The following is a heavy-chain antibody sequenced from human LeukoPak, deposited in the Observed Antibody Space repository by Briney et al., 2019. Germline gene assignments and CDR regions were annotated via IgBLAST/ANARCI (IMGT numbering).Heavy chain of an antibody. CDR2: ISYDGSNK. D-gene: IGHD2-2*01. CDR3: ARGDNIVVVPAAPDY. CDR1: GFTFDDYA. J-gene: IGHJ4*02. Sequence: GGSLRLSCAASGFTFDDYAMHWVRQAPGKGLEWVAVISYDGSNKYYADSVKGRFTISRDNSKNTLYLQMNSLRAEDTAVYYCARGDNIVVVPAAPDYWGQGTLVTVSS. V-gene: IGHV3-30*04.